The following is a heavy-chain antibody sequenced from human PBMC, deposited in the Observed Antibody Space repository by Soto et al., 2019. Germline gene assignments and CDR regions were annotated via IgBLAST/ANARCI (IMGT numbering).Heavy chain of an antibody. CDR1: GGTFSSYA. CDR3: ARSRYYYDSSGYYPAGYYYYGMDV. J-gene: IGHJ6*02. Sequence: SVKVSCKASGGTFSSYAISWVRQAPGQGLEGVGGIIPIFGTANYAQKFQGRVTITADESTSTAYMELSSLRSEDTAVYYCARSRYYYDSSGYYPAGYYYYGMDVWGQGTTVTVSS. V-gene: IGHV1-69*13. D-gene: IGHD3-22*01. CDR2: IIPIFGTA.